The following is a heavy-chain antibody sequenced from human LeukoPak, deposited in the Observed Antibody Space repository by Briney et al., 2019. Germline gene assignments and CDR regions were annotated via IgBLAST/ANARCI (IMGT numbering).Heavy chain of an antibody. CDR1: GYTFTDYY. J-gene: IGHJ4*02. CDR3: ATQSGGTVTYNY. CDR2: INPNSGGT. Sequence: GASVTVSCTPSGYTFTDYYMHWVRQAPGQGLEWMGWINPNSGGTNYAQKFQGRVTMTRDTSISTAYMELSRLRSDDTAVYYCATQSGGTVTYNYWGQGTLVTVSS. V-gene: IGHV1-2*02. D-gene: IGHD4-17*01.